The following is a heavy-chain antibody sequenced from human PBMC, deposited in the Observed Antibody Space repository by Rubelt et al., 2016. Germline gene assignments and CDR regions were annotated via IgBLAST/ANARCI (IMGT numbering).Heavy chain of an antibody. V-gene: IGHV4-61*05. J-gene: IGHJ5*02. Sequence: QLQLQESGPGLVKPSETLSVTCAVSGGSISSGAYKLAWVRRPPGKGLEWIGYINYSGSTSYNPSLKSRVTISVDTSKNQFSLKLSSVTAADTAVYYWASLGVVVVVATGNWFDPWGQGTLVTVSS. CDR3: ASLGVVVVVATGNWFDP. D-gene: IGHD2-15*01. CDR2: INYSGST. CDR1: GGSISSGAYK.